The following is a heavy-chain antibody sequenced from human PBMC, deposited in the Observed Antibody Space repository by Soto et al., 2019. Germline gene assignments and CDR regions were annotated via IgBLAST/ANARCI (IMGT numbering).Heavy chain of an antibody. D-gene: IGHD4-4*01. Sequence: GGSLRLSCAASGFTFSSYWMSWVRQAPGKGLEWVANIKQDGSEKYYVDSVKGRFTISRDNAKNSLYLQMNSLRAEDTAVYYCARDPTVTTAGYYYYGMDVWGQGTTVTVSS. V-gene: IGHV3-7*05. CDR1: GFTFSSYW. J-gene: IGHJ6*02. CDR2: IKQDGSEK. CDR3: ARDPTVTTAGYYYYGMDV.